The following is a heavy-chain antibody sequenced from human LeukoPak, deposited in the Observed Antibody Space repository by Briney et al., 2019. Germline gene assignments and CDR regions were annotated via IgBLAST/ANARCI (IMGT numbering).Heavy chain of an antibody. CDR3: ARISKAAAGTFDY. D-gene: IGHD6-13*01. CDR1: GFTFSDCY. J-gene: IGHJ4*02. Sequence: GGSLRLSCAASGFTFSDCYMSCIRQAPGKGVEGVSYISSSSSYTNYADSVKGRFTISRDNAKNSLYLQMNSLRAEDTAVYYCARISKAAAGTFDYWGQGTLVTVSS. V-gene: IGHV3-11*03. CDR2: ISSSSSYT.